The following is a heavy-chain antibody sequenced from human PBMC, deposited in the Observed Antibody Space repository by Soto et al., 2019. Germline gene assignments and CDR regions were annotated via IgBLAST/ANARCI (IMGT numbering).Heavy chain of an antibody. CDR1: GYTFTGYY. D-gene: IGHD3-3*01. Sequence: ASVKVSCKASGYTFTGYYMYWVRQAPGQGLEWMGWINPNTGVTNYAQKFQDWVTITRDTSISTAYMEVSRLRSDDTAVYYCAKRSDYYDPGYYFDCWGQGTLVTVSS. J-gene: IGHJ4*02. CDR3: AKRSDYYDPGYYFDC. V-gene: IGHV1-2*04. CDR2: INPNTGVT.